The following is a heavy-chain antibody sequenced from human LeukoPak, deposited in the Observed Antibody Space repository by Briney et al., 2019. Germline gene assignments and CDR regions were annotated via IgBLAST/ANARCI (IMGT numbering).Heavy chain of an antibody. CDR3: ARHFRKHYYGSGSYLRDY. CDR1: GGSISSSSYY. Sequence: SETLSLTCTVSGGSISSSSYYWGWIRQPPGKGLEWIGSIHYSGSTYYNPSLKSRVTISVDTSKNQFSLKLSSVTAADTAVYYCARHFRKHYYGSGSYLRDYWGQGTLVTVSS. D-gene: IGHD3-10*01. J-gene: IGHJ4*02. V-gene: IGHV4-39*01. CDR2: IHYSGST.